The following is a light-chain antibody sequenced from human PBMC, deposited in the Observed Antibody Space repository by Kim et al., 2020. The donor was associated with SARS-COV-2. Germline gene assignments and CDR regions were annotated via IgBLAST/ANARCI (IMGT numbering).Light chain of an antibody. J-gene: IGKJ1*01. V-gene: IGKV3-20*01. CDR3: QQYGRPWT. CDR1: QSVSSSY. Sequence: LSPGERATLSCRASQSVSSSYLAWYQQKPGQAPRLLIYGASNRATGIPDRFSGSGSGTDFTLTISGLEPEDFAVYYCQQYGRPWTFGQGTKVEIK. CDR2: GAS.